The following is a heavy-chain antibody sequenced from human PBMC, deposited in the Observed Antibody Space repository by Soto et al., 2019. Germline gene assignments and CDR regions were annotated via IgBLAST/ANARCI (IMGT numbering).Heavy chain of an antibody. CDR2: INHSGST. V-gene: IGHV4-34*01. D-gene: IGHD3-10*01. J-gene: IGHJ4*02. CDR3: ARGRVLLWFGEGEIDY. CDR1: GGSFSGYY. Sequence: QVQLQQWGAGLLKPSETLSLTCAVYGGSFSGYYWSWIRQPPGKGLEWIGEINHSGSTNYNPSLKSRVTLSVDTSKNQFSLKLSSVTAADTAVYYCARGRVLLWFGEGEIDYWGQGTLVTVSS.